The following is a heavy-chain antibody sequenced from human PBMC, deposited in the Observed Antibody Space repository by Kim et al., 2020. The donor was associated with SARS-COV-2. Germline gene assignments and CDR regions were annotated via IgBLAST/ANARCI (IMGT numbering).Heavy chain of an antibody. J-gene: IGHJ4*02. CDR3: ATGGFWSGYPFGY. V-gene: IGHV3-23*01. Sequence: GGSLRLSCAASGFTFSSYAMSWVRQAPGKGLEWVSAISGSGGSTYYADSVKGRFTISRDNSKNTLYLQMNSLRAEDTAVYYCATGGFWSGYPFGYWGQGTQVTVSS. CDR1: GFTFSSYA. D-gene: IGHD3-3*01. CDR2: ISGSGGST.